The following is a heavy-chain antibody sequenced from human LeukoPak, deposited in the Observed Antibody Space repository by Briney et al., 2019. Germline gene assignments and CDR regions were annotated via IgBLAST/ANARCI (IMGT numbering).Heavy chain of an antibody. CDR2: TYSDVNK. V-gene: IGHV3-53*01. CDR1: GFTVSSNY. D-gene: IGHD2/OR15-2a*01. J-gene: IGHJ3*02. CDR3: ARKNDLFNAAFDI. Sequence: PGGSLRLSCAASGFTVSSNYMSWLRQAPGKGLEWVSITYSDVNKSYSDSVKGRLTISRDNSKNTLSLQMNSLRAEDTAVYYCARKNDLFNAAFDIWGQGTVVTVSS.